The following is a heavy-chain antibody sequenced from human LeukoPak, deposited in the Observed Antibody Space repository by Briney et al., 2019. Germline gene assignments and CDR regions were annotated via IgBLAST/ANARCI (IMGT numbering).Heavy chain of an antibody. CDR1: GYTFTSYY. CDR3: ARVHFLYSSSRGSNWFDP. CDR2: INPSGGST. V-gene: IGHV1-46*01. D-gene: IGHD6-13*01. J-gene: IGHJ5*02. Sequence: ASVKVSCKASGYTFTSYYMHWVRQAPGQGLEWMGIINPSGGSTSYAQKFQGRVTITRDMSTSTVYMELSSLRSEDTAVYYCARVHFLYSSSRGSNWFDPWGQGTLVTVSS.